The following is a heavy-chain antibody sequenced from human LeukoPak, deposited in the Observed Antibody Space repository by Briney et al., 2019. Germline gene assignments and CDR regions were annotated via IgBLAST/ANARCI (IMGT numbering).Heavy chain of an antibody. CDR3: ARDADPTAYYGSGSSIDY. CDR2: IYHSGST. J-gene: IGHJ4*02. V-gene: IGHV4-38-2*02. D-gene: IGHD3-10*01. Sequence: SETLSLTRTVSGYSITSGHYWGWIRQPPGKGLEWIGSIYHSGSTYYNPSLKSRVTISVDTSKRQFSLRLYSVTAADTAVYYCARDADPTAYYGSGSSIDYWGQGTLVTVSS. CDR1: GYSITSGHY.